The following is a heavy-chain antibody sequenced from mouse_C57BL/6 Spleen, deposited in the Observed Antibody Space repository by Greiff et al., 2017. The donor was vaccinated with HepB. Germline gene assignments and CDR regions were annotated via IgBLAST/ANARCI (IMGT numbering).Heavy chain of an antibody. J-gene: IGHJ4*01. Sequence: EVQLVESGGGLVQPGGSLKLSCAASGFTFSDYYMYWVRQTPEKRLEWVAYISNGGGSTYYPDTVKGRFTISRDNAKNTLYLQMSRLKSEDTAMYYCARHGGGSGHYAMDYWGQGTSVTVSS. CDR3: ARHGGGSGHYAMDY. CDR2: ISNGGGST. V-gene: IGHV5-12*01. D-gene: IGHD3-2*02. CDR1: GFTFSDYY.